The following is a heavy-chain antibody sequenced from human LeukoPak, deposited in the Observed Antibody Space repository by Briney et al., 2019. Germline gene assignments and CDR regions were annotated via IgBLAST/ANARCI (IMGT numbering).Heavy chain of an antibody. CDR3: ARAVKYDSSGYYLIGAFDI. Sequence: SETLSLTCTVSGGSISSYYWSWIRQPPGKGLEWIGYIYYSGSTNYNPSLKSRVTISVDTSKNQFSLKLSSVTAADTAVYYCARAVKYDSSGYYLIGAFDIWGQGTMVTVSS. V-gene: IGHV4-59*12. CDR1: GGSISSYY. CDR2: IYYSGST. J-gene: IGHJ3*02. D-gene: IGHD3-22*01.